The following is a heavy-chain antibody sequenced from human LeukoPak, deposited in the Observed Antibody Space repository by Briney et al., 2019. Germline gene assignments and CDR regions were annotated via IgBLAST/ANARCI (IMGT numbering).Heavy chain of an antibody. J-gene: IGHJ4*02. Sequence: PSETLSLTCTVSRGSLSSYYWSWIRQPPGTGLEWIGYIYYSGSTNYNPSLKSRVTISVDTSKNQFSLKLSSVTAADTAVYYCARAGAYSYGKFDYWGQGTLVTVSS. CDR1: RGSLSSYY. V-gene: IGHV4-59*01. D-gene: IGHD5-18*01. CDR3: ARAGAYSYGKFDY. CDR2: IYYSGST.